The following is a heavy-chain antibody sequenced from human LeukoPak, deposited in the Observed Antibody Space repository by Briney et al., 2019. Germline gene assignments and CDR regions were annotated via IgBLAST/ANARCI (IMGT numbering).Heavy chain of an antibody. J-gene: IGHJ4*02. D-gene: IGHD6-19*01. CDR1: GGTFSSYA. CDR2: IIPIFGTA. V-gene: IGHV1-69*05. Sequence: GASVKVSCKASGGTFSSYAISWVRQAPGQGLEWMGGIIPIFGTANYAQKFQGRVTITTDESTSTAYMELSSLRAEDTAVYYCAASEQWLVARVYWGQGTLVTVSS. CDR3: AASEQWLVARVY.